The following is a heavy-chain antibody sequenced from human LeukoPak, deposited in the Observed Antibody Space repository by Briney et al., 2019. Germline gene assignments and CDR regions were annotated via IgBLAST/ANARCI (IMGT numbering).Heavy chain of an antibody. CDR1: GLTVSSNY. Sequence: GGSPRLSCAASGLTVSSNYMSWVRQAPGKGLEWVSVIYRGGSTYYADSVKGRFTISRDNSKNTLYLQMNSLGAEDTAVYYCARETFYYYDSSGYYGIFDYWGQGTLVTVSS. J-gene: IGHJ4*02. CDR3: ARETFYYYDSSGYYGIFDY. D-gene: IGHD3-22*01. CDR2: IYRGGST. V-gene: IGHV3-66*01.